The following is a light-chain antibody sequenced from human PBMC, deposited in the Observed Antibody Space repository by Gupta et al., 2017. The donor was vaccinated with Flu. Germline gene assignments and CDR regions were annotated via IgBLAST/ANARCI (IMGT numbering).Light chain of an antibody. J-gene: IGLJ3*02. CDR2: RSV. Sequence: SVLTQPPSASGTPGQRITMYCSGTSSNIENNFVYWYQHFPGMAPKLLIYRSVRRPSGVPGRFSASKSGTSATLAISEFRAEDEADYYCGSWDDSLNGWVFGAGTKVTVL. V-gene: IGLV1-47*01. CDR3: GSWDDSLNGWV. CDR1: SSNIENNF.